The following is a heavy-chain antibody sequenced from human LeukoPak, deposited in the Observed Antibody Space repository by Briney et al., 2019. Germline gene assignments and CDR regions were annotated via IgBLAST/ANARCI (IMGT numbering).Heavy chain of an antibody. Sequence: PSETLSLTCTISGDSISSSSYYWGWLRQPPGKGLEWIGSIYYSGSTYYNPSLKSRVTISVDTSKDQFSLKLSSVTAADTAVYYCARTDSGSYYQFDYWGQGTLVTVSS. CDR2: IYYSGST. CDR1: GDSISSSSYY. CDR3: ARTDSGSYYQFDY. D-gene: IGHD1-26*01. J-gene: IGHJ4*02. V-gene: IGHV4-39*07.